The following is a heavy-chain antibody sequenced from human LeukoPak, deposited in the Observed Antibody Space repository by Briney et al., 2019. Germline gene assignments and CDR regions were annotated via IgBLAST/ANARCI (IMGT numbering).Heavy chain of an antibody. CDR2: IYYSGST. CDR1: GGSLSSGDYY. J-gene: IGHJ4*02. D-gene: IGHD3-16*01. CDR3: ARESLGGHYFDY. Sequence: SQTLSLTCIVSGGSLSSGDYYWSWIRQPPGTGLEWIGYIYYSGSTYYNPSLKSRVVMSLDTSKNQFSLKLTSVTAADTAVYYCARESLGGHYFDYWGQGILVTVSS. V-gene: IGHV4-30-4*08.